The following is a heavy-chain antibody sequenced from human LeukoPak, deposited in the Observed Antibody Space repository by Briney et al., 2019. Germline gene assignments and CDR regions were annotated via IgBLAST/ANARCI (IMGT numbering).Heavy chain of an antibody. D-gene: IGHD4-11*01. Sequence: GGPLRLSCAASGFTFSSYAMSWVRQAPGKGLEWVSAISGSGGSTYYADSVKGRFTISRDNPKNTLYLQMNSLRAEDTAVYYCAKRLNDYGNLRDYWGQGTLVTVSS. J-gene: IGHJ4*02. CDR1: GFTFSSYA. V-gene: IGHV3-23*01. CDR2: ISGSGGST. CDR3: AKRLNDYGNLRDY.